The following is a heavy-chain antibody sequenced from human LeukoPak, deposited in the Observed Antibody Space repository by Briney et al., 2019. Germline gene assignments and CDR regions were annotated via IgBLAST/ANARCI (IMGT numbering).Heavy chain of an antibody. V-gene: IGHV4-31*03. Sequence: PSETLSLTCTVSGGSISSGGYYWSWIRQHPGKGLEWIGYIYYSGSTYYNPSLKSRVTISVDTSKNQFSLKLSSVTAADTAVYYCARRDFSDAFDIWGQGTMVTVSS. CDR1: GGSISSGGYY. CDR2: IYYSGST. D-gene: IGHD5-24*01. J-gene: IGHJ3*02. CDR3: ARRDFSDAFDI.